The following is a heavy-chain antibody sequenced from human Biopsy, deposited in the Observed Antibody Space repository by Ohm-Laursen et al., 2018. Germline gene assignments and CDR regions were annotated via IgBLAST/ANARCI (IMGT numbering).Heavy chain of an antibody. Sequence: GSLRLSCTASGFTFCSHAMSWVRQAPGKGLEWVSVITGVGGVTYYADPVKGRFTVSRDNSMNTMFLQMNSLRAQDAGTYYCAKWGTSMALYHFYGMDVWGQGTTVSVSS. V-gene: IGHV3-23*01. J-gene: IGHJ6*02. CDR1: GFTFCSHA. CDR2: ITGVGGVT. D-gene: IGHD5-18*01. CDR3: AKWGTSMALYHFYGMDV.